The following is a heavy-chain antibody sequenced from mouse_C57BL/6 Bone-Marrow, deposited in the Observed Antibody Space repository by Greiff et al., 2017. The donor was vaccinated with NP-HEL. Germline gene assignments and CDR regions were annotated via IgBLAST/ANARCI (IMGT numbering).Heavy chain of an antibody. CDR1: GFNIKDDY. CDR3: TTSRAGTAY. J-gene: IGHJ3*01. D-gene: IGHD4-1*01. V-gene: IGHV14-4*01. Sequence: VQLKESGAELVRPGASVKLSCTASGFNIKDDYMHWVKQRPEQGLEWIGWIDPENGDTEYASKFQGKATITADTSSNTAYLQLSSLTSEDTAVYYCTTSRAGTAYWGQGTLVTVSA. CDR2: IDPENGDT.